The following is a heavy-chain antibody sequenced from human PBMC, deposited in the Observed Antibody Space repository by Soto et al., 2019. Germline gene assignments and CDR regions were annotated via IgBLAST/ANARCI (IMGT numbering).Heavy chain of an antibody. D-gene: IGHD6-19*01. CDR1: VGSSSSSTYS. V-gene: IGHV4-39*07. CDR2: MHYSGAT. CDR3: EREPRAVAGQFDT. J-gene: IGHJ5*02. Sequence: SATQSLTGTAPVGSSSSSTYSSGWIRQPPGKGLEWIGSMHYSGATYYNPYLKSRVSISLDTSKSQCSLKLSSVTAANTAVYYCEREPRAVAGQFDTWGQGTLVTVSS.